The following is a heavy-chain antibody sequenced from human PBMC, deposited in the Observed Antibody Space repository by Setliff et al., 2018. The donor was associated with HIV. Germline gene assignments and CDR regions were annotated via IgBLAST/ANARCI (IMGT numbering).Heavy chain of an antibody. V-gene: IGHV3-7*04. CDR2: IKQDGSEK. D-gene: IGHD3-3*01. CDR3: LRERNFWSRSPG. CDR1: GFTFSSYW. Sequence: GGSLRLSCAASGFTFSSYWMTWVRQAPGKGLEWVANIKQDGSEKYYVGSVKGRFTISRDNAKNSLSLQMNSLRAEDTAVYYCLRERNFWSRSPGWGQGTLVTV. J-gene: IGHJ4*02.